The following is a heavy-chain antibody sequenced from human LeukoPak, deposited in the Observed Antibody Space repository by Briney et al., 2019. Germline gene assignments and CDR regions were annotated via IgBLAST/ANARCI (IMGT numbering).Heavy chain of an antibody. D-gene: IGHD3-22*01. Sequence: GGSLRLSCEASGFTFDDYSMHWVRQAPGKGLEWVSLISWDGGSIHYADSVKGRFTISRDNSEKSLYLQMNSLRTEDTALYYCAKSLVSSGYRLDYWGQGTLVTVSS. V-gene: IGHV3-43*01. J-gene: IGHJ4*02. CDR3: AKSLVSSGYRLDY. CDR1: GFTFDDYS. CDR2: ISWDGGSI.